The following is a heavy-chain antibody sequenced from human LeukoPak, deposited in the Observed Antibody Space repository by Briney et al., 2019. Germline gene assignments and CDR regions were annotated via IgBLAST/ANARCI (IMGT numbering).Heavy chain of an antibody. D-gene: IGHD3-22*01. J-gene: IGHJ4*02. V-gene: IGHV1-2*02. CDR2: INPNSGGT. CDR3: ARRLSGYYSTFDY. CDR1: GYTFTGYY. Sequence: GASVKVSCKASGYTFTGYYMHWVRQAPGQGLEWMGWINPNSGGTNYAQKLQGRVTMTTDTSTSTAYMELRSLRSDDTAIYYCARRLSGYYSTFDYWGQGTLVTVSS.